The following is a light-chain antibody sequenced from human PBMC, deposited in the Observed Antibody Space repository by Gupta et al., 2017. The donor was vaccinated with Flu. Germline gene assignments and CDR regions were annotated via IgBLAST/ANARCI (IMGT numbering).Light chain of an antibody. CDR1: QNIDEW. CDR2: KAS. J-gene: IGKJ1*01. CDR3: QQYFSYRS. Sequence: GDTVTISCRASQNIDEWLDWYQLKPGKAPKLLIYKASTLENGVPSRFSGSGSGAKFTLTINKLQRDDSASYCCQQYFSYRSFGQGTKVEIK. V-gene: IGKV1-5*03.